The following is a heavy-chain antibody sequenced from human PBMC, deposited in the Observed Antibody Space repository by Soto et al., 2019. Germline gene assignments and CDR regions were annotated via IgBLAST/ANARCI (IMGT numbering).Heavy chain of an antibody. D-gene: IGHD2-21*02. J-gene: IGHJ4*02. V-gene: IGHV3-15*07. CDR1: GFTFSNAW. Sequence: GGSLRLSCAASGFTFSNAWMNWVRQAPGKGLEWVGRIKSKTDGGTTDYAAPVKGRFTISRDDSKNTLYLQMNSLKTEDTAVYYCTTENLVTAIFAASPNWGQGTLVTVSS. CDR3: TTENLVTAIFAASPN. CDR2: IKSKTDGGTT.